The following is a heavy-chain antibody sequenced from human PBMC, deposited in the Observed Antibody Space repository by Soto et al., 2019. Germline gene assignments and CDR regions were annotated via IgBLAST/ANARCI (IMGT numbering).Heavy chain of an antibody. CDR3: ARDTDLTLMTTLDY. D-gene: IGHD4-17*01. CDR2: INVSNGNT. J-gene: IGHJ4*02. CDR1: GYTFKSYQ. Sequence: GASVKVSCKASGYTFKSYQIYWVRQAPGQRLECMGWINVSNGNTEYSQNFQGRVTITRDTSASTVYMELNSLRSEDTAVYYCARDTDLTLMTTLDYWGQGTTVTVYS. V-gene: IGHV1-3*01.